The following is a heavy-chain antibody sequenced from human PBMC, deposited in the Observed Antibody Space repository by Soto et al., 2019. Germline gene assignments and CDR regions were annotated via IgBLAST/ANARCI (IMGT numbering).Heavy chain of an antibody. CDR2: ISSSRSYI. D-gene: IGHD7-27*01. CDR3: ARSGLRIDAFDI. Sequence: EVQLVESGGGLVKPGGSLRLSCAASGFTFSSYSMNWVRQAPGQGLEWVSSISSSRSYIYYADSVKGRFTISRDNAKNSLYLQMTSLRAEDTAVYYCARSGLRIDAFDICGQGTMVTVSS. V-gene: IGHV3-21*01. CDR1: GFTFSSYS. J-gene: IGHJ3*02.